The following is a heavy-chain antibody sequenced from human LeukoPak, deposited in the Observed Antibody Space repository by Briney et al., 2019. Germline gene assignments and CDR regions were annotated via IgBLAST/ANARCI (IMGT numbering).Heavy chain of an antibody. CDR1: GYTFTSYD. CDR3: ARKLIGSRGYSRLPNYYYYGMDV. V-gene: IGHV1-8*01. Sequence: ASVKVSCKASGYTFTSYDINWVRQATGQGLEWMGWMNPNSGNTGYAQKFQGRVTMTRNTSISTAYMELSSLRSEDTAVYYCARKLIGSRGYSRLPNYYYYGMDVWGQGTTVTVSS. CDR2: MNPNSGNT. J-gene: IGHJ6*02. D-gene: IGHD3-22*01.